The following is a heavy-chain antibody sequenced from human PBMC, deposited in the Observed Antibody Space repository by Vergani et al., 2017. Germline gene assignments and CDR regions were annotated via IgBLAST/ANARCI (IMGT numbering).Heavy chain of an antibody. V-gene: IGHV3-64D*06. CDR3: VKDLVAVAGYYFDY. D-gene: IGHD6-19*01. CDR2: ISSNGGYT. Sequence: EVQLVESGGGLVKPGGSLRLSCSVSGFTFSSYAMHWVRQAPGKGLEYVSGISSNGGYTYYADSVKGRFTISRDKSKNTLYLQMSSLRAEDTAVYYCVKDLVAVAGYYFDYWGQGTLVTVSS. J-gene: IGHJ4*02. CDR1: GFTFSSYA.